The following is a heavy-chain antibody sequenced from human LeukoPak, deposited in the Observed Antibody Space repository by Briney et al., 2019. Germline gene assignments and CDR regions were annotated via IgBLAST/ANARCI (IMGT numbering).Heavy chain of an antibody. CDR1: GFTFSSYW. V-gene: IGHV3-7*03. CDR3: ARSQGVNYDFWSGPNYYGMDV. D-gene: IGHD3-3*01. Sequence: GGSLRLSCAASGFTFSSYWMSWVRQAPGKGLEWVANIKQDGSEKYYVDSVKGRFTISRDNAKNSLYLQMNSLRAEDTAVYYCARSQGVNYDFWSGPNYYGMDVWGQGTTVTVSS. CDR2: IKQDGSEK. J-gene: IGHJ6*02.